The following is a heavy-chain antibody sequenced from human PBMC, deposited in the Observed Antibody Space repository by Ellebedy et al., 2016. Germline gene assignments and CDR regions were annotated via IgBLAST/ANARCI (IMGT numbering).Heavy chain of an antibody. CDR3: ARDISAVRPGWRGFDV. CDR1: GASIDFPLYN. CDR2: MSGNGNV. Sequence: SETLSLXXTVSGASIDFPLYNWNWIRQPAGKGLEWIGRMSGNGNVNYSPSLKSRVTMSLDTSTFSLTLNSVTAADTATYFCARDISAVRPGWRGFDVWGQGAWVTVSS. V-gene: IGHV4-61*02. D-gene: IGHD6-6*01. J-gene: IGHJ3*01.